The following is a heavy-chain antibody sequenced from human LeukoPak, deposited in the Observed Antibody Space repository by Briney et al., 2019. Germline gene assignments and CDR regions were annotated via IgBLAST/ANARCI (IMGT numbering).Heavy chain of an antibody. CDR2: ISSSSSTI. Sequence: GGSLRLSCAASGFTFSSYSMNWVRQAPGKGLEWVSYISSSSSTIYYADSVKGRFTISRDNAKNSLYLQMNSLRAEDTAVYYCARDGGFEYFDYWGQGTLVTVSS. V-gene: IGHV3-48*04. CDR1: GFTFSSYS. J-gene: IGHJ4*02. D-gene: IGHD3-16*01. CDR3: ARDGGFEYFDY.